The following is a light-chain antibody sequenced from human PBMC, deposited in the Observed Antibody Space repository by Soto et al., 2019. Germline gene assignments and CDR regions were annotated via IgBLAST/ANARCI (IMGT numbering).Light chain of an antibody. CDR1: NSNIGAGYD. Sequence: QSVLTQPPSVSGAPGQRVTISCTGSNSNIGAGYDVHWYQQYPGTAPKLLIYSNTNRPSGVPDRFSASKSGTSASLAISGLQSEDEADYYCAAWDDSLNGVLFGGGTKLTVL. J-gene: IGLJ2*01. CDR3: AAWDDSLNGVL. V-gene: IGLV1-40*01. CDR2: SNT.